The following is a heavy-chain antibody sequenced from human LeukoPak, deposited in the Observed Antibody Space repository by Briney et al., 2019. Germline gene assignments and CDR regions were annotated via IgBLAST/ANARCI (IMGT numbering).Heavy chain of an antibody. V-gene: IGHV1-69*04. D-gene: IGHD5-24*01. J-gene: IGHJ4*02. Sequence: SVKVSCKASGGTFSSYAISWVRQAPGQGLEWMGRIIPIFGIANYAQKFQGRVTITADKSTSTAYMELSSLRSEDTAVYYCARSRDGYNFFDYWAREPWSPSPQ. CDR3: ARSRDGYNFFDY. CDR1: GGTFSSYA. CDR2: IIPIFGIA.